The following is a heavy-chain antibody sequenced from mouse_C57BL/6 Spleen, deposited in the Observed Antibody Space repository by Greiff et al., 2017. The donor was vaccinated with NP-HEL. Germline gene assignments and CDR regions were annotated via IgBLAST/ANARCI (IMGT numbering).Heavy chain of an antibody. CDR1: GHWLACYG. J-gene: IGHJ4*01. CDR2: INPGTGGT. CDR3: ARWKRGYYAMDY. V-gene: IGHV1-42*01. Sequence: VQLQQSLPELVKPGVAVKIDCKAAGHWLACYGSNLVGRVPGKSLDVIGEINPGTGGTTYNQKFKAKATLTVDKSSSTAYMQLKSLTSEDSAVYYCARWKRGYYAMDYWGQGTSVTVSS.